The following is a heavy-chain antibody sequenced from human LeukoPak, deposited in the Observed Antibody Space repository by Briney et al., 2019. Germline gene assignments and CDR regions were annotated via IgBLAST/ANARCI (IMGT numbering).Heavy chain of an antibody. D-gene: IGHD6-13*01. CDR3: ARGSSIHLSSSWYQWRDWFDP. CDR2: INTNTGNP. Sequence: ASVKVSCKASGYTFTSYDINWVRQATGQGLEWMGWINTNTGNPTYAQGFTGRFVFSLDTSVSTAYLQISSLKAEDTAVYYCARGSSIHLSSSWYQWRDWFDPWGQGTLVTVSS. CDR1: GYTFTSYD. J-gene: IGHJ5*02. V-gene: IGHV7-4-1*02.